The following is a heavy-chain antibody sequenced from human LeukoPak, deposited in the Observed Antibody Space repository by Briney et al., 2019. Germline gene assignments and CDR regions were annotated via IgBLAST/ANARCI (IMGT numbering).Heavy chain of an antibody. CDR1: GFTFSSYS. D-gene: IGHD3-3*01. CDR2: ISSSSSTI. Sequence: PGGSLRHSCAASGFTFSSYSMNWVRQAPGKGLEWVSYISSSSSTIYYADSVKGRFTISRDNAKNSLYLQMNSLRAEDTAVYYCARDGRPRYYDFWSGYVDWFDPWGQGTLVTVSS. CDR3: ARDGRPRYYDFWSGYVDWFDP. V-gene: IGHV3-48*04. J-gene: IGHJ5*02.